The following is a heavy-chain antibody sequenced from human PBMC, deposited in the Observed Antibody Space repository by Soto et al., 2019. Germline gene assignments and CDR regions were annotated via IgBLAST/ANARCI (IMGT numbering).Heavy chain of an antibody. V-gene: IGHV1-69*13. Sequence: SVKVSCKASGGTFISYAISWVRQAPGQGLEWMGGIIPIFGTANYAQKFQGRVTITADESTSTTYMELSSLRSEDTAVYYCARARREIVVVRVISGAFDIWGQGTMVTVSS. CDR3: ARARREIVVVRVISGAFDI. CDR1: GGTFISYA. CDR2: IIPIFGTA. J-gene: IGHJ3*02. D-gene: IGHD3-22*01.